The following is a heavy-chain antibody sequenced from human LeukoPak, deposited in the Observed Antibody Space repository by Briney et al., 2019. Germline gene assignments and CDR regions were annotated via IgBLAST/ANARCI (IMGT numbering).Heavy chain of an antibody. CDR2: IYISGTT. D-gene: IGHD2-15*01. Sequence: SETLSLTCTVSGGSLNSHFWSWIRQPAGKGLEWIGRIYISGTTNYNSSLQSRVTMSVDTSKNQFSLKLSSVTAADTAVYYCARALNPLPGTYYFDYWGQGTLVTVSS. CDR1: GGSLNSHF. CDR3: ARALNPLPGTYYFDY. V-gene: IGHV4-4*07. J-gene: IGHJ4*02.